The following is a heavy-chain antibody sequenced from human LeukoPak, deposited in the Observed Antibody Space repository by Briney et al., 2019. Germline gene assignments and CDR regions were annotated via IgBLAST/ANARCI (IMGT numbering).Heavy chain of an antibody. CDR3: ARKATVTTFDY. Sequence: ASVKVSCKASGYTFASYGISWVRQAPRQGLEWMGWISAYNGNTNYAQKLQGRVTMTTDTSTSTAYMELRSLRSDDTAVYYCARKATVTTFDYWGQGTLVTVSS. CDR2: ISAYNGNT. J-gene: IGHJ4*02. V-gene: IGHV1-18*01. D-gene: IGHD4-11*01. CDR1: GYTFASYG.